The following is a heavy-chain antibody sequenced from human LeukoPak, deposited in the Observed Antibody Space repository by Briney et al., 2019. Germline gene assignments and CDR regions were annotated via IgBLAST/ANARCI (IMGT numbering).Heavy chain of an antibody. D-gene: IGHD1-26*01. V-gene: IGHV3-30*18. J-gene: IGHJ4*02. CDR1: GFTFRNYG. CDR2: ISYDGTQK. Sequence: GRSLRLSCAASGFTFRNYGMHWARQAPGKGLEWVAVISYDGTQKFYADSVKGRFTISRDNSKNTLYLQMNSLRADDTAVYYCAKDRAIVGPTYFDYWGQGTLVTVSS. CDR3: AKDRAIVGPTYFDY.